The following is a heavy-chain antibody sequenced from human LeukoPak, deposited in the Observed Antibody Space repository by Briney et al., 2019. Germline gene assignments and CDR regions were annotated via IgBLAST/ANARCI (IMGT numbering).Heavy chain of an antibody. Sequence: GGSLRLSCTASGFTFTTYSMDWVRHAPGKGLEWVSSIDNSGTYIYYADSVKGRFTISRDNSKNSLYLQMNSLRAEDTAVYYCASANPILLDYYYYYYMDVWGKGTTVTVSS. V-gene: IGHV3-21*01. D-gene: IGHD3-3*01. CDR2: IDNSGTYI. CDR1: GFTFTTYS. CDR3: ASANPILLDYYYYYYMDV. J-gene: IGHJ6*03.